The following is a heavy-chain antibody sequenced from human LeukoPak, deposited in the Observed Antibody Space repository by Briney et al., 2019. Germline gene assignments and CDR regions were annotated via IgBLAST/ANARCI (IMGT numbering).Heavy chain of an antibody. Sequence: ASVKVSCKASGYTFTSYDINWVRQATGQGLEWMGWMKPNSGNTGYAQKFQGRVTITRNTSISTAYMELSSLRSEDTAVYYCGRKAGDCGGGSCYSIDYWGQGTLVTVSS. CDR2: MKPNSGNT. J-gene: IGHJ4*02. CDR1: GYTFTSYD. D-gene: IGHD2-15*01. CDR3: GRKAGDCGGGSCYSIDY. V-gene: IGHV1-8*03.